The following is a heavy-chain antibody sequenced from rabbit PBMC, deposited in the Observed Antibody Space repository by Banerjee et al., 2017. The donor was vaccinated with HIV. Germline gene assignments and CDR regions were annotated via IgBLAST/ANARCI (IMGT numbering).Heavy chain of an antibody. V-gene: IGHV1S45*01. D-gene: IGHD4-1*01. CDR1: GFSLNIYE. Sequence: QEQLEESGGDLVKPGASLTLTCTASGFSLNIYEMCWVRQAPGKGLEWIACINTSSGSTVYATWAKGRFTISRTSSTTVSLQMTSLTAADTATYFCARDLAGVIGWNFDLWGPGDPGHRL. CDR2: INTSSGST. J-gene: IGHJ4*01. CDR3: ARDLAGVIGWNFDL.